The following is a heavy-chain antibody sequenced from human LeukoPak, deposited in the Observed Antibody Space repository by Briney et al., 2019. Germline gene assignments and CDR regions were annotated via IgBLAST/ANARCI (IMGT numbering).Heavy chain of an antibody. CDR2: ISGSGGST. CDR1: GFTFSSYA. D-gene: IGHD2/OR15-2a*01. CDR3: AKGGGFLNAFDI. V-gene: IGHV3-23*01. J-gene: IGHJ3*02. Sequence: GGSLRLSCAASGFTFSSYAMSWVRQAPGKGLEWVSAISGSGGSTYYADSAKGRFTISRDNSKNTLYLQMNSLRAEDTAVYYCAKGGGFLNAFDIWGQGTMVTVSS.